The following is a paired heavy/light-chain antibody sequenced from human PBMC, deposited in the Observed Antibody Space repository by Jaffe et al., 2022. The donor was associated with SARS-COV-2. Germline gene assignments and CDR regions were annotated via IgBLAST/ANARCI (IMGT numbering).Heavy chain of an antibody. J-gene: IGHJ4*02. V-gene: IGHV3-23*01. CDR3: AKQNYYDSSDYS. CDR1: GFTFTSYA. D-gene: IGHD3-22*01. CDR2: ISPSGGT. Sequence: EVQLLESGGGLVQPGGSLRVSCAASGFTFTSYAMNWVRQAPGKGLEWVSTISPSGGTYYTDSVQGRFIISRDTSKNTLYLQMNNLRAEDTAIYYCAKQNYYDSSDYSWGQGTLVTVSS.
Light chain of an antibody. J-gene: IGKJ3*01. V-gene: IGKV1-16*02. CDR2: AAS. Sequence: DIQMTQSPSSLSASVGDRVTISCRASQAVSNHLAWFQQKPGKAPKSLIYAASNLQSGVPSKFSGSGSGTEFNFTITSLQPEDFATYYCQQYKSYPLSFGPGTKVDIK. CDR3: QQYKSYPLS. CDR1: QAVSNH.